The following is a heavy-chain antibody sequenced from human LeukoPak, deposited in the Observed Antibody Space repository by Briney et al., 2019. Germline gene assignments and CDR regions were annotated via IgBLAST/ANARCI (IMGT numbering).Heavy chain of an antibody. Sequence: SQTLSLTCTVSGGSISSGSYYWSWIRQPAGKGLEWIGRIYTSGSTNYNPSLKSRVTISVDTSKNQFSLKLSSVTAADTAVYYCARDQEAYCSSTSCYEYSYCMDVWGKGTTVTISS. J-gene: IGHJ6*03. D-gene: IGHD2-2*01. CDR3: ARDQEAYCSSTSCYEYSYCMDV. CDR2: IYTSGST. V-gene: IGHV4-61*02. CDR1: GGSISSGSYY.